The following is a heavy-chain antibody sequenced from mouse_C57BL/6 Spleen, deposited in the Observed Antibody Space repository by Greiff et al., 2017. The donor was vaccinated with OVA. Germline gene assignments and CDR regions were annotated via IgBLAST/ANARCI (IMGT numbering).Heavy chain of an antibody. Sequence: QVQLQQPGAELVKPGASVKLSCKASGYTFTSYWMHWVKQRPGQGLEWIGMIHPNSGSTNYNEKLKSKATLTVDKSSSTAYMQRSSLTSEDSAVYYCAREGTGFAYWGQGTLVTVSA. CDR1: GYTFTSYW. CDR2: IHPNSGST. V-gene: IGHV1-64*01. J-gene: IGHJ3*01. D-gene: IGHD3-3*01. CDR3: AREGTGFAY.